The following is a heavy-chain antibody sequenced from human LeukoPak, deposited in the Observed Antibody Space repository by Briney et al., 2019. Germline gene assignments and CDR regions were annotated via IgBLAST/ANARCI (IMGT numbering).Heavy chain of an antibody. CDR2: IKSKADGGTT. CDR1: GFTFSVAW. Sequence: GGSLRLSCAASGFTFSVAWMSWARQAPGKGLEWVGRIKSKADGGTTDCAAPVKGRFTISREDSKNTLYLQMNSLKTEDTAVYYCAVNDPRPDHWGQGTLVTVSS. J-gene: IGHJ4*02. CDR3: AVNDPRPDH. D-gene: IGHD2-8*01. V-gene: IGHV3-15*01.